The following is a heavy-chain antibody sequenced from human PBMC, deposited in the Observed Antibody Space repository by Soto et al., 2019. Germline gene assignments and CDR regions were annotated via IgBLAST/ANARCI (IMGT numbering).Heavy chain of an antibody. CDR3: AKDRGWSSADLDY. D-gene: IGHD6-19*01. Sequence: GFLRLSCAASGFTFISFGIHLFRHFPGKGLEWVALISYDGSKKYYADSVKGRFTISRDKSKNTLYLQMNSLRVEDTAVYYCAKDRGWSSADLDYWGQGTLVTVSS. V-gene: IGHV3-30*18. CDR2: ISYDGSKK. J-gene: IGHJ4*02. CDR1: GFTFISFG.